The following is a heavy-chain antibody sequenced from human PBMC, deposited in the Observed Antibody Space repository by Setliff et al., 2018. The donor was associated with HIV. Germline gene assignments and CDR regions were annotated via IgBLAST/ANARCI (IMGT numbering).Heavy chain of an antibody. D-gene: IGHD3-10*01. J-gene: IGHJ6*01. CDR1: GGSINSGAYL. Sequence: SETLSLTCTVSGGSINSGAYLWAWIRQPAGKGLEWIGRIFRAGNATYNPSLKSRAILSVDTSQNQFSLQLKHVTAADTAVYYCARDNSYYYGSGSHYWYGMDVWGQGTTVTVSS. CDR3: ARDNSYYYGSGSHYWYGMDV. CDR2: IFRAGNA. V-gene: IGHV4-61*02.